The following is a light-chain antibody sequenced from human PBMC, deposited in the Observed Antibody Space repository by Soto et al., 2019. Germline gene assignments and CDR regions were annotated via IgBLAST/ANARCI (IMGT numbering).Light chain of an antibody. V-gene: IGKV3-11*01. J-gene: IGKJ5*01. Sequence: EIVLTQSPATLSLSPGERATLSCRASQSVSSYLAWYQQKPGQPPRLLISDASNRATGIPARFSGSGSGTDFTLTISSLEPEDFAVYYCQQCTKTFGQGTRLDIK. CDR3: QQCTKT. CDR1: QSVSSY. CDR2: DAS.